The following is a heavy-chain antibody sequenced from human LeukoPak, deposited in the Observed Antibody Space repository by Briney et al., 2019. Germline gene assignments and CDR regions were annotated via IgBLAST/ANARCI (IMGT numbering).Heavy chain of an antibody. J-gene: IGHJ4*02. V-gene: IGHV5-51*01. CDR1: GYSFTSYW. CDR2: IYPGDSDT. D-gene: IGHD6-13*01. CDR3: ARLSDAAGVDY. Sequence: GESLQISCQGSGYSFTSYWIGWGRQMPGKGLEWMGIIYPGDSDTRYSPSFQGQVTISADKSITTAYLQWRSLKASDTAMYYCARLSDAAGVDYWGQGTLVTVSS.